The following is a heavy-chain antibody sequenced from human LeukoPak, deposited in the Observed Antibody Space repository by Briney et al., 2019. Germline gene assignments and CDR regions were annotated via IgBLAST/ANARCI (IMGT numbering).Heavy chain of an antibody. D-gene: IGHD6-13*01. V-gene: IGHV3-23*01. CDR1: GFTFSSYA. Sequence: GGSLRLSCAASGFTFSSYAMSWVRQAPGTGLEWVSGISGSGGSTYYADSGKGRFTISGDNSKNTLYLQMDSLRAEDTAVYYCAKGPVAAADNWFDPWGQGTLVTVSS. CDR3: AKGPVAAADNWFDP. CDR2: ISGSGGST. J-gene: IGHJ5*02.